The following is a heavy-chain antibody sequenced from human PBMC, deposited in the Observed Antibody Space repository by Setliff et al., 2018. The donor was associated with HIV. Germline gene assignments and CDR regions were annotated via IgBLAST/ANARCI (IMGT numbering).Heavy chain of an antibody. V-gene: IGHV3-53*01. CDR3: VRVLWPWAFDI. Sequence: GGSLRLSCAASGLTVSSTYMNWVRQAPGKGLECVSIIYSGGSTYYADSVKGRFTISRDRSKNTMFLQMNSLRAEDTAVYYCVRVLWPWAFDIWGQGTVVTVS. CDR1: GLTVSSTY. D-gene: IGHD2-21*01. J-gene: IGHJ3*02. CDR2: IYSGGST.